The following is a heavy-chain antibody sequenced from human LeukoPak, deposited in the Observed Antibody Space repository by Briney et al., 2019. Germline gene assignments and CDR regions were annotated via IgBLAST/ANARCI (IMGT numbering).Heavy chain of an antibody. CDR1: GFTFSSYS. CDR3: ARDHDIRGSSYIFGMDV. J-gene: IGHJ6*02. CDR2: ISSSSSTI. V-gene: IGHV3-48*01. Sequence: SGGSLRLSCAASGFTFSSYSMNWVRQAPGKGLEWVSYISSSSSTIYYADSVKGRFTISRDNAKNSLYLQMNSLRAEDTAVYYCARDHDIRGSSYIFGMDVWGQGTTVTVSS. D-gene: IGHD6-13*01.